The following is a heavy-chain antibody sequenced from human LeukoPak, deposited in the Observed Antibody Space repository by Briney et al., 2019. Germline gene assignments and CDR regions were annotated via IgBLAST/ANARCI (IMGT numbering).Heavy chain of an antibody. Sequence: SETLSLTCTVSGYSISSGYYWGWIRPPPGKGLEWIGSIYHSGSTYYNPSLKSRLTISADTSRNQFSLKLNSVTAADTAVYYCAKSNGYGLIDIWGQGTMVTVSS. CDR3: AKSNGYGLIDI. CDR1: GYSISSGYY. J-gene: IGHJ3*02. CDR2: IYHSGST. V-gene: IGHV4-38-2*02. D-gene: IGHD3-10*01.